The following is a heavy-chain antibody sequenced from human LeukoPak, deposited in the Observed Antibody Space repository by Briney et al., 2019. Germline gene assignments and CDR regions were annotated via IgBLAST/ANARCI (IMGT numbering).Heavy chain of an antibody. D-gene: IGHD5-18*01. Sequence: GGSLRLSCAASGFNFNTYWMTWVRQAPGKGLEWVAVISYDGSNKYYADSVKGRFTISRDSSKNTLYLQMNSLRAEDTAVYYCARVDSYGGYWGQGTLVTVSS. CDR1: GFNFNTYW. V-gene: IGHV3-30*03. J-gene: IGHJ4*02. CDR3: ARVDSYGGY. CDR2: ISYDGSNK.